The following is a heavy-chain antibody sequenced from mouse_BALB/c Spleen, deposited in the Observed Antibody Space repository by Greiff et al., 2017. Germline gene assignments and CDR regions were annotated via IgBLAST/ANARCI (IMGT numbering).Heavy chain of an antibody. J-gene: IGHJ3*01. D-gene: IGHD1-1*01. CDR2: ISSGGSYT. V-gene: IGHV5-6*01. CDR3: ADYYGSSPFAY. Sequence: EVKLVESGGDLVKPGGSPKLSCAASGFTFRSYGMSWVRQTPDKRLEWVATISSGGSYTYYPDSVKGRFTISRDNAKNTLYLQMSSLKSEDTAMYYCADYYGSSPFAYWGQGTLVTVSA. CDR1: GFTFRSYG.